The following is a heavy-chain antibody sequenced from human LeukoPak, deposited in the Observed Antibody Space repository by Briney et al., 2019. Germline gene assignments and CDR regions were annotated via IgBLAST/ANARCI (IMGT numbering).Heavy chain of an antibody. J-gene: IGHJ4*02. CDR1: GGSISSGGYY. D-gene: IGHD3-22*01. Sequence: SETLSLTCTVSGGSISSGGYYWSWIRQHPGKGLEWIGYIYYSGSTYYNPSLKSRVTISVDTSKNQFSLELSSVTAADTAVYYCARDASHYYDSSGFDYWGQGTLLTVSS. CDR2: IYYSGST. CDR3: ARDASHYYDSSGFDY. V-gene: IGHV4-31*03.